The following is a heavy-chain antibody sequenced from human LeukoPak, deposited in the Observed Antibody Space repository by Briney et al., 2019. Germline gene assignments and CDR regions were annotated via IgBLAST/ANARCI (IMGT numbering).Heavy chain of an antibody. CDR3: ARDRAFDGYNPSGAADY. CDR2: INPSGGST. V-gene: IGHV1-46*01. D-gene: IGHD5-24*01. CDR1: GYTFSGYY. J-gene: IGHJ4*02. Sequence: ASVKVSCKASGYTFSGYYMHWVRQAPGQGLEWMGIINPSGGSTSYAQKFQGRVTMTRDMSTSTVYMELSSLRSEDTAVYYCARDRAFDGYNPSGAADYWGQGTLVTVSS.